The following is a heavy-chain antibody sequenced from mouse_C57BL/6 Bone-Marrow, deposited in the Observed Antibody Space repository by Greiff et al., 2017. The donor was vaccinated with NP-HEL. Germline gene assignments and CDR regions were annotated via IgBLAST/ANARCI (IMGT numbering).Heavy chain of an antibody. CDR2: IDPENGDP. CDR1: GFNIKDDY. CDR3: TTRNAFAY. V-gene: IGHV14-4*01. J-gene: IGHJ3*01. Sequence: DVKLQESGAELVRPGASVKLSCTASGFNIKDDYLHWVKQRPEQGLEWIGWIDPENGDPEYASKFQGKATITADTSSNTAYLQLSSLTSEDTAVYYCTTRNAFAYWGQGTLVTVSA.